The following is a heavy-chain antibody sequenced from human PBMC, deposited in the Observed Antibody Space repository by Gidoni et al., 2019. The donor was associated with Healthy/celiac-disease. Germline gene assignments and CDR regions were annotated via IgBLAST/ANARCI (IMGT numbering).Heavy chain of an antibody. CDR3: ARDVRDSSSWYFTWFDP. CDR2: IYSGGST. V-gene: IGHV3-53*01. Sequence: EVQLVESGGGLIQPGGSLRLSCAASGFTVSSNYMSWVRQAPGKGLEWVSVIYSGGSTYYADSVKGRFTISRDNSKNTLYLQMNSLRAEDTAVYYCARDVRDSSSWYFTWFDPWGQGTLVTVSS. J-gene: IGHJ5*02. D-gene: IGHD6-13*01. CDR1: GFTVSSNY.